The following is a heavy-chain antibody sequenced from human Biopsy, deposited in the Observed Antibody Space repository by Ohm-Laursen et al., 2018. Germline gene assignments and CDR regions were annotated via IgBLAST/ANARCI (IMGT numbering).Heavy chain of an antibody. CDR3: ARGRRHCSGTCSRWYFDL. Sequence: SSVKVSCKPSGYTFTAFSVHWLRQAPGQGLEWMGWINPKSGDTDYPQNIQGRVSMTRDTSISTAYMDLSRLRSDDTAVYYCARGRRHCSGTCSRWYFDLWGRGTLVTVSS. V-gene: IGHV1-2*02. D-gene: IGHD2-2*01. CDR2: INPKSGDT. J-gene: IGHJ2*01. CDR1: GYTFTAFS.